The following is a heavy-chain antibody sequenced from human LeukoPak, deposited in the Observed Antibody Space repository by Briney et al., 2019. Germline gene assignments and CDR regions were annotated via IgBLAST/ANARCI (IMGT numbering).Heavy chain of an antibody. CDR1: GGSFSGYY. V-gene: IGHV4-34*01. J-gene: IGHJ5*02. CDR2: INHSGST. CDR3: ARGAPMVRGAPQPNWFDP. D-gene: IGHD3-10*01. Sequence: SETLSLTCAVYGGSFSGYYWSWIRQPPGKGLEWIGEINHSGSTNYNPSLKSRVTISVDTSKNQFSLKLGSVTAADTAVYYCARGAPMVRGAPQPNWFDPWGQGTLVTVSS.